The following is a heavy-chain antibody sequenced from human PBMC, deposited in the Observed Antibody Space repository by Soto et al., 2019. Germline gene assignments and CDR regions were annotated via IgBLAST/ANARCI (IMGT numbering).Heavy chain of an antibody. V-gene: IGHV4-61*01. J-gene: IGHJ4*02. CDR2: IYYSGST. CDR1: GGSVSSGSYY. D-gene: IGHD5-18*01. CDR3: ARDQTQRNDYFDY. Sequence: SETLSLTCTVSGGSVSSGSYYWSWIRQPPGKGLEWIGYIYYSGSTNYNPSLKSRVTISVDTSKNQFSLKLSSVTAADTAVYYCARDQTQRNDYFDYWGQGTLVTVSS.